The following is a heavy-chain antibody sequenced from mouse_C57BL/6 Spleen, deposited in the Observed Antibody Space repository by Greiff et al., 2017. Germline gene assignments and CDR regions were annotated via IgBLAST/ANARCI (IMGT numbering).Heavy chain of an antibody. Sequence: VQLQQPGAELVRPGSSVKLSCKASGYTFTSYWMHWVKQRPIQGLEWIGNIDPSDSETHYNQKFKDKATLTVDKSSSTAYMQLSSLTSEDSAVYYGAREGYYGSGGFAYWGQGTLVTVSA. J-gene: IGHJ3*01. CDR2: IDPSDSET. CDR1: GYTFTSYW. CDR3: AREGYYGSGGFAY. D-gene: IGHD1-1*01. V-gene: IGHV1-52*01.